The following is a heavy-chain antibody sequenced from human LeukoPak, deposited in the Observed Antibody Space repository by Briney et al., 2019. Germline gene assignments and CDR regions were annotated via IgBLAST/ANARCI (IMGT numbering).Heavy chain of an antibody. CDR1: GGSISSYY. CDR3: ARKSQQLNWFDP. CDR2: IYTSGST. V-gene: IGHV4-4*07. D-gene: IGHD6-13*01. Sequence: SETLSLTCTVSGGSISSYYWSWIRRPAGKGLEWIGRIYTSGSTNYNPSLKSRVTMTVDTSKNQFSLKLSSVTAADTAVYYCARKSQQLNWFDPWGQGTLVTVSS. J-gene: IGHJ5*02.